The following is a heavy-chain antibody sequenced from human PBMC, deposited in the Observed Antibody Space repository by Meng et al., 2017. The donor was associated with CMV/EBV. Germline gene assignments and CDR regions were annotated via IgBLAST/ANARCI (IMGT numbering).Heavy chain of an antibody. D-gene: IGHD3-10*01. V-gene: IGHV4-39*01. CDR1: GGSISSSSYY. CDR3: ARPRLLTRFGELDAFDI. Sequence: SETLSLTCTVSGGSISSSSYYWGWIRQPPGKGLEWIGSIYYSGSTYYNPSLKSRVTISVDTSKNQFSLKLSSVTAADTAVYYCARPRLLTRFGELDAFDIWGQGTMVTV. J-gene: IGHJ3*02. CDR2: IYYSGST.